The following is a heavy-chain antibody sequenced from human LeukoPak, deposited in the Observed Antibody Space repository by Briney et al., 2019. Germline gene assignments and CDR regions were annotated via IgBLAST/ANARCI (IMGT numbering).Heavy chain of an antibody. Sequence: ASLKVSCKASGYTFTGYYMHWVRQAPGQGLEWMGIINPSGGSTSYAQKFQGRVTMTRDTSTSTVYMELSSLRSEDTAVYYCARILKGYCSGGSCYSSYYFDYWGQGTLVTVSS. CDR2: INPSGGST. V-gene: IGHV1-46*01. CDR1: GYTFTGYY. CDR3: ARILKGYCSGGSCYSSYYFDY. D-gene: IGHD2-15*01. J-gene: IGHJ4*02.